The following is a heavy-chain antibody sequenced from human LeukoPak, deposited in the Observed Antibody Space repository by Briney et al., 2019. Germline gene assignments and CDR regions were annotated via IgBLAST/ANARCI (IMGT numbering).Heavy chain of an antibody. Sequence: GGSLRLSCAASGFTFRTYEMNWVRQAPGKGLEWVSYISGNGRTIYYADSVKGRFTISRDNAKNSLYLQMNSLRVEDTALYYCATRITMVRGDLYWGQGTLVTVSS. V-gene: IGHV3-48*03. CDR2: ISGNGRTI. CDR1: GFTFRTYE. D-gene: IGHD3-10*01. CDR3: ATRITMVRGDLY. J-gene: IGHJ4*02.